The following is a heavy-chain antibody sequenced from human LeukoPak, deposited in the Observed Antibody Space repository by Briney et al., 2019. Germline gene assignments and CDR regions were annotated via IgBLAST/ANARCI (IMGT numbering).Heavy chain of an antibody. D-gene: IGHD4-11*01. CDR2: IYYSGST. V-gene: IGHV4-39*07. CDR3: ARTTEGGYSNGYFCYYYMDV. J-gene: IGHJ6*03. CDR1: GGSISSSSYY. Sequence: PSETLSLTCTVSGGSISSSSYYWGWIRQPPGKGLEWIGSIYYSGSTYYNPSLKSRVTVSVDTSKNQFSLKLSSVTAADTAVYYCARTTEGGYSNGYFCYYYMDVWGKGTTVTISS.